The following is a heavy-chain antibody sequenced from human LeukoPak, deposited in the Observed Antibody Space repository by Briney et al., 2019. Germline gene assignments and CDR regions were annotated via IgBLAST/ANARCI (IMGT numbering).Heavy chain of an antibody. J-gene: IGHJ5*02. CDR1: GFTFSSYS. CDR2: ISSSSSYI. V-gene: IGHV3-21*04. CDR3: AKDSGYSSSWTQGGNWFDP. Sequence: PGGSLRLSCAASGFTFSSYSMNWVRQAPGKGLEWVSSISSSSSYIYYADSVKGRFTISRDNAKNSLYLQMNSLRAEDTALYYCAKDSGYSSSWTQGGNWFDPWGQGTLVTVSS. D-gene: IGHD6-13*01.